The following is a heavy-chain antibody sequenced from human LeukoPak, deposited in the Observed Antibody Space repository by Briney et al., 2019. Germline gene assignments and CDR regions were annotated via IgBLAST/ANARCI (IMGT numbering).Heavy chain of an antibody. V-gene: IGHV4-59*01. D-gene: IGHD1-20*01. Sequence: SETLSLTCTVSGGSISSYYWSWIRQPPGRGLEWIGYIYYSGSTNYNPSLKSRVTISVDTSENQFSLKLSSVTAADTAVYYCARDGGYNWNYFDYWGQGTLVTVSS. CDR2: IYYSGST. CDR3: ARDGGYNWNYFDY. J-gene: IGHJ4*02. CDR1: GGSISSYY.